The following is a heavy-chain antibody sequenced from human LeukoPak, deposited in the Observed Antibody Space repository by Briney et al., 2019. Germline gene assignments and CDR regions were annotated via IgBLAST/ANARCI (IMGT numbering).Heavy chain of an antibody. CDR1: GSTFSDYH. CDR3: ARGEYSNGYPYRLDS. CDR2: INPKSGDA. V-gene: IGHV1-2*02. Sequence: ASVKVSCKASGSTFSDYHINWVRQASGQGPEWMGWINPKSGDAKYGQAFQGRVTMTRDTSISTAYMELNRLRFDNTAMYYCARGEYSNGYPYRLDSWGQGTLVTVSS. J-gene: IGHJ4*02. D-gene: IGHD3-16*01.